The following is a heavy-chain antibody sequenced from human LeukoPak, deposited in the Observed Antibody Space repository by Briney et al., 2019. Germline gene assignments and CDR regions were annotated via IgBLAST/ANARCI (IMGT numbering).Heavy chain of an antibody. J-gene: IGHJ4*01. CDR3: ARGIVSGSGSLDY. V-gene: IGHV3-74*01. Sequence: GGSLRLSCAASRFSFSNYWMHWVRPAPGKGLVWVSRVKSDGSNPSYADSVKGRFTISRDNAENMLYLQMNTLGAEDTAVYYCARGIVSGSGSLDYSGQGTLVSVSS. CDR2: VKSDGSNP. D-gene: IGHD3-10*01. CDR1: RFSFSNYW.